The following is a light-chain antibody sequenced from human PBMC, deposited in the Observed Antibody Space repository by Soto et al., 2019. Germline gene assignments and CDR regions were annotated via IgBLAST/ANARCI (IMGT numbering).Light chain of an antibody. CDR2: DAS. J-gene: IGKJ5*01. CDR3: QQYGSSPPIT. Sequence: DIVFTQSPGTLSLSPGERATLSCTAIQSVSSSYLAWYQQKPGQTARILIYDASSRATGIPDRFSGSGSGTDFSLTISRLEPEDFAVYYCQQYGSSPPITFGQGTRLEIK. V-gene: IGKV3-20*01. CDR1: QSVSSSY.